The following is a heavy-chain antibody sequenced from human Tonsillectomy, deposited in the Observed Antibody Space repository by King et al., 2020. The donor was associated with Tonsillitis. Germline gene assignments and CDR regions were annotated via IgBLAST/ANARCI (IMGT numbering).Heavy chain of an antibody. J-gene: IGHJ4*02. V-gene: IGHV3-9*01. CDR1: GFTFDNYA. CDR2: ISWNSGST. Sequence: VQLVESGGGLVQPGKSLRLSCAASGFTFDNYAMHWVRQAPGKGLEWVSGISWNSGSTDYADSVKGRFTISRDNAKNSLYLQLKSLRTEDTALYYCAKDKEAGGTSPRDFWGQGTPVTVSS. CDR3: AKDKEAGGTSPRDF. D-gene: IGHD1-26*01.